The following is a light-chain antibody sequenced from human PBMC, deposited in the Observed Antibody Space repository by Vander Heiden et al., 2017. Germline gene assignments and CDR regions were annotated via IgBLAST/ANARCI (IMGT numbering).Light chain of an antibody. Sequence: DIQLTQSPSSLSASVGDRVPTPSRASQSISSDLNWYQQKPEKAPKLLIYAASNLQRGVPSRFSGSGSGTDFTLTICKLQPEDFATYYGQQSYSTPTFGQGTKVEIK. J-gene: IGKJ1*01. CDR2: AAS. CDR1: QSISSD. V-gene: IGKV1-39*01. CDR3: QQSYSTPT.